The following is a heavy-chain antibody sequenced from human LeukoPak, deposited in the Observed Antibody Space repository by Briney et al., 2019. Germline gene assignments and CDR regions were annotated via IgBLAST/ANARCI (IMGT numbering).Heavy chain of an antibody. Sequence: GGSLRLSCVASGFSFSDYWMSWVRQAPGKGLEWVASIKTDGSAKYCVDSLKGRFTISRDNAKNSLYLQMNNLRAEDTAVYYCARDPESQKGRDGLNYWGQGSLVTVAS. CDR3: ARDPESQKGRDGLNY. V-gene: IGHV3-7*01. CDR2: IKTDGSAK. CDR1: GFSFSDYW. D-gene: IGHD3/OR15-3a*01. J-gene: IGHJ4*02.